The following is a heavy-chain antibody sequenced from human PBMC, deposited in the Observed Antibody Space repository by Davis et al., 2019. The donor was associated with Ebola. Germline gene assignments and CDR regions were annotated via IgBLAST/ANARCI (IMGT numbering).Heavy chain of an antibody. CDR3: ARDPGSSSFDY. V-gene: IGHV3-7*03. CDR1: GGSISSGGYY. D-gene: IGHD6-6*01. Sequence: PSETLSLTCTVSGGSISSGGYYWSWIRQHPGKGLEWVANIKKDGSEKHYVDSVKGRFTISRDNAKNSLYLQMNSLRAEDTAVYYCARDPGSSSFDYWGQGSLVTVSS. CDR2: IKKDGSEK. J-gene: IGHJ4*02.